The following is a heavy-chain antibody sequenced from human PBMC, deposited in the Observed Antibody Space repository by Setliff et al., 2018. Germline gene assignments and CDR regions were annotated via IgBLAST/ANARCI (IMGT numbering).Heavy chain of an antibody. V-gene: IGHV4-34*01. CDR1: GGSFSGYY. Sequence: SETLSLTCAVYGGSFSGYYWSWIRQPPGKGLEWIGEINHSGSTNYNPSLKSRVTISVDTSKNQFSLKLRSVTAADTAVYYCARKGRFWSGYWHYLGQGTLVTVS. CDR3: ARKGRFWSGYWHY. D-gene: IGHD3-3*01. J-gene: IGHJ4*02. CDR2: INHSGST.